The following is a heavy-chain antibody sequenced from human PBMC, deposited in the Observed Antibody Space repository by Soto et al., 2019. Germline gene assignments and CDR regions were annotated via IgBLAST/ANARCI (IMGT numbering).Heavy chain of an antibody. D-gene: IGHD1-26*01. Sequence: SETLSLTCTVSGGSISSGGYYWRWIRQHPGKGLEWIGYIYYSGSTYYNPSLKSRVTISVDTSKNQFSLKLSSVTAADTAVYYCARAVSGHYYFDYWGQGTLVTVSS. CDR2: IYYSGST. J-gene: IGHJ4*02. CDR3: ARAVSGHYYFDY. CDR1: GGSISSGGYY. V-gene: IGHV4-31*03.